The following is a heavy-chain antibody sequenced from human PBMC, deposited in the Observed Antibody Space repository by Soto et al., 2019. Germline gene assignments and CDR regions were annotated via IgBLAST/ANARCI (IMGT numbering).Heavy chain of an antibody. J-gene: IGHJ4*02. D-gene: IGHD3-10*01. Sequence: GGSLRLSCAASGVTFSSYAMSLVRQAPGKGLEWVSAISGSGGSTYYADSVKGRFTISRDNSKNTLYLQMNSLRAEDTAVYYCAKHYYGSGSYYNGRPDYWGQGTQVTVS. V-gene: IGHV3-23*01. CDR3: AKHYYGSGSYYNGRPDY. CDR1: GVTFSSYA. CDR2: ISGSGGST.